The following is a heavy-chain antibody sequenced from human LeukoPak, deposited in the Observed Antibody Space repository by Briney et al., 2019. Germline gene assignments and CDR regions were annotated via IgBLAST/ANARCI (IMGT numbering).Heavy chain of an antibody. V-gene: IGHV4-59*01. CDR1: GDSLSSYY. CDR3: TREYDSAGLPDY. Sequence: PSETLSLTCTVSGDSLSSYYWNWIRQPPGKGLEWIGHIYHSGSTSYNPSLKSRVTISMDMPKNQFSLKVTSVTAADTVVYYCTREYDSAGLPDYWGQGTLVTVSS. J-gene: IGHJ4*02. CDR2: IYHSGST. D-gene: IGHD3-22*01.